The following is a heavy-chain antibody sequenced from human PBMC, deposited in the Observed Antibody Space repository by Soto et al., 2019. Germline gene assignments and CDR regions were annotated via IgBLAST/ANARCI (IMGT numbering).Heavy chain of an antibody. CDR1: GGSITSSSYY. V-gene: IGHV4-39*01. D-gene: IGHD1-26*01. J-gene: IGHJ5*02. CDR2: IYYSGST. Sequence: SETLSLTCTVSGGSITSSSYYWGWIRQPPGKGLEWIGSIYYSGSTYYNPSLKSRVTISVDTSKNQFSLKLSSVTAADTAVYYCATQEVGGTYVYTFDPWSQGTLVTVSS. CDR3: ATQEVGGTYVYTFDP.